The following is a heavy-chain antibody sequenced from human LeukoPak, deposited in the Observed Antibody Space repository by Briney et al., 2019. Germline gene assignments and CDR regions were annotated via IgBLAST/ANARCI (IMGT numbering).Heavy chain of an antibody. Sequence: PSETLSLTCTVSGGSMSSYYWSWIRQPPGKGLEWIGYMYYSGSTNYNPSLKSRVTISIDTSKNQFSLKLSSVTAADTAVYYCARHRDSSSFFDYWGQGTLVTVSS. V-gene: IGHV4-59*08. CDR2: MYYSGST. J-gene: IGHJ4*02. CDR3: ARHRDSSSFFDY. D-gene: IGHD6-13*01. CDR1: GGSMSSYY.